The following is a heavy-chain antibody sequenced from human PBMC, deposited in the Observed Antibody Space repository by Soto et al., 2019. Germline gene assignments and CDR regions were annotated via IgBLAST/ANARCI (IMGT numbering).Heavy chain of an antibody. CDR3: AKDRSGGSYSLFDC. J-gene: IGHJ4*01. V-gene: IGHV3-30*18. D-gene: IGHD1-26*01. CDR1: GFTFSNYG. CDR2: ISYDGTNK. Sequence: QVQLVESGGGVVQPGRSLRLSCAASGFTFSNYGIHWVRQAPGKGLEWVAVISYDGTNKYYADSVKGRFTISRDNSENTLYLQMNSLSAEDTAVYYCAKDRSGGSYSLFDCWGQGTLVTVSS.